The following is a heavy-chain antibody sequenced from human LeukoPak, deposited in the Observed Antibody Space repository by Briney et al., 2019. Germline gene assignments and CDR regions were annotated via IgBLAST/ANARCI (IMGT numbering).Heavy chain of an antibody. J-gene: IGHJ4*02. CDR2: IYYSGST. Sequence: PSETLSLTCTASGGSISSSSYYWGWIRQPPGKGLEWIGCIYYSGSTYYNPSLKSRVTISVDTSKNQFSLKLSSVTAADTAVYYCAGRLMGAGSGSYYSFFDYWGQGTLVTVSP. CDR1: GGSISSSSYY. CDR3: AGRLMGAGSGSYYSFFDY. D-gene: IGHD3-10*01. V-gene: IGHV4-39*01.